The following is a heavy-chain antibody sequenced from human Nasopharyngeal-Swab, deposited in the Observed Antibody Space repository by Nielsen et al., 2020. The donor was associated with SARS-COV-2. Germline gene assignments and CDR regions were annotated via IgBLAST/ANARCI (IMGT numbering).Heavy chain of an antibody. CDR3: VKGEHWTGYSLMYHFDF. V-gene: IGHV3-23*01. D-gene: IGHD3/OR15-3a*01. CDR1: GFTFSSYA. Sequence: GGSLRLSCAASGFTFSSYAMSWVRQAPGKGLEWVSAISGSGGSTYYADSVKGRFTISRDNSKNTVYLQMNSLRAEDTAVYYCVKGEHWTGYSLMYHFDFWGPGTLVTVSS. J-gene: IGHJ4*02. CDR2: ISGSGGST.